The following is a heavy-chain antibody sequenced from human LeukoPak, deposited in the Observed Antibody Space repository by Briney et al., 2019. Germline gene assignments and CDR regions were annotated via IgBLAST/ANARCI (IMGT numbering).Heavy chain of an antibody. CDR3: ARGPPPDYGGPSFDY. CDR2: IYYSGST. CDR1: GASISSYY. Sequence: PSETLSLTCTVSGASISSYYWSWIRQPPGKGLEWIGYIYYSGSTNYNPSLKSRVTISVDKSKNQFSLKLTSVTAADTAVYYCARGPPPDYGGPSFDYWGQGTLVTVSS. V-gene: IGHV4-59*12. J-gene: IGHJ4*02. D-gene: IGHD4-23*01.